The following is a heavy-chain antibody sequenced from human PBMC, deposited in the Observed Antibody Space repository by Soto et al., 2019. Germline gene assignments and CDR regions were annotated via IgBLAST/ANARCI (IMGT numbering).Heavy chain of an antibody. CDR3: ATGGVGLAAPRVWPY. J-gene: IGHJ4*02. V-gene: IGHV1-18*01. CDR1: GYTFTSYG. CDR2: INPYNGNT. D-gene: IGHD6-13*01. Sequence: ASVKVSCKASGYTFTSYGISWVRQAPGQGLEWMAWINPYNGNTKYAEKFLGRVTVTTDTSTATAYMEVRCLTSDDTAVFYCATGGVGLAAPRVWPYWGQGTPVTVSS.